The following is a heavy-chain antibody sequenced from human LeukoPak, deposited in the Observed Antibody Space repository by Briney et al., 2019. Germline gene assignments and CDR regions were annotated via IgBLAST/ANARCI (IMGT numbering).Heavy chain of an antibody. D-gene: IGHD5-18*01. Sequence: GGSLRLSCAASGCTFSSYGMSWVRQAPGQGLEWVSGISGSGGATYYAGSVQGRFTMSRDNSKNTLYLQMNSLRADDTAIYYCAKNDGYRYGRNYGMDVWGQGTTVTVSS. J-gene: IGHJ6*02. CDR2: ISGSGGAT. CDR1: GCTFSSYG. CDR3: AKNDGYRYGRNYGMDV. V-gene: IGHV3-23*01.